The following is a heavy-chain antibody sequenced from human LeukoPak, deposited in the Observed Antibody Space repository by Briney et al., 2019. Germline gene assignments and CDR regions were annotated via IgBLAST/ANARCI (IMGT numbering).Heavy chain of an antibody. CDR1: GVSIGSYY. Sequence: PSETLSLTCTVSGVSIGSYYWSWIRQPPGKGLEWIGYISYSGYTNYNPSLKSRVTISVDTSKNKFSLRLSSVTAADPAVYYCAGHDYSTPRLDYWAREPWSPSPQ. CDR3: AGHDYSTPRLDY. CDR2: ISYSGYT. V-gene: IGHV4-59*08. J-gene: IGHJ4*02. D-gene: IGHD4-11*01.